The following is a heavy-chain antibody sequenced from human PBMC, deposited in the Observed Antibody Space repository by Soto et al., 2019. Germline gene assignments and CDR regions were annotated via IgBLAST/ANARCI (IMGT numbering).Heavy chain of an antibody. CDR3: ARGNVRKPNTLYYASDSKRQNWFAP. D-gene: IGHD3-10*01. Sequence: SETLSLTCAVYGESFSAYYWNWIRQSPGKGLDWIGEINHSGSSTYNPSLESRVTMSVDTSRNQFSLKLTSVTAADTAVYYCARGNVRKPNTLYYASDSKRQNWFAPWGQGSLVTVSS. CDR2: INHSGSS. J-gene: IGHJ5*02. CDR1: GESFSAYY. V-gene: IGHV4-34*01.